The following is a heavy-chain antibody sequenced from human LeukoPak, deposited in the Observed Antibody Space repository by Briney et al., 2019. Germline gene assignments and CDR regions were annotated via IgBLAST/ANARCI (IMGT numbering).Heavy chain of an antibody. Sequence: GGSLSLSCAASGFNFSSYAMIWVRQAPGKGLAWVSALSGSGGSTYYADSVKGRFTISRDNSKNTLDLQMNSLRAEDTAVYYCAKGFSSFPHGDNFDYWGQGTLVTVSS. CDR2: LSGSGGST. J-gene: IGHJ4*02. D-gene: IGHD4-17*01. CDR1: GFNFSSYA. CDR3: AKGFSSFPHGDNFDY. V-gene: IGHV3-23*01.